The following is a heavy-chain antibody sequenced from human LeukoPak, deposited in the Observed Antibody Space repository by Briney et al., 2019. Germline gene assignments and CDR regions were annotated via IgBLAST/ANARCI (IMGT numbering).Heavy chain of an antibody. J-gene: IGHJ5*02. V-gene: IGHV4-59*12. CDR1: GGSISSYY. D-gene: IGHD3-10*01. CDR3: ARSRQASGLFSS. CDR2: IYYSGST. Sequence: SETLSLTCTVSGGSISSYYWNWIRQPPGKGLEWIGSIYYSGSTYYNPSLKSRVTISVDTSKNQFSLKLSSVTAADTAVYYCARSRQASGLFSSWGQGTLVVVSS.